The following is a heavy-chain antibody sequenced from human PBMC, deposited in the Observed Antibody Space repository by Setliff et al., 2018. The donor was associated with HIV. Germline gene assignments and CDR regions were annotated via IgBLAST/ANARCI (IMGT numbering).Heavy chain of an antibody. V-gene: IGHV3-21*04. CDR2: ISRSSSYI. D-gene: IGHD6-13*01. J-gene: IGHJ4*02. Sequence: GGSLRLSCAASGFTFSAYWMSWVRQAPGKGLEWVSSISRSSSYIYYSDSVKGRFTISRDNAKSSLYLQMSSLRAEDTAVYYCVKGYTSTWGPFDYWGQGTLVTVSS. CDR3: VKGYTSTWGPFDY. CDR1: GFTFSAYW.